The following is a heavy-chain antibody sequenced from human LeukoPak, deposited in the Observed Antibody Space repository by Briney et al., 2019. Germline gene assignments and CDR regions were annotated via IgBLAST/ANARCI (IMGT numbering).Heavy chain of an antibody. V-gene: IGHV3-30*02. CDR3: ARVGIAAAGDPPTG. CDR1: GFTFSSYG. CDR2: IRYDGSNK. Sequence: GGSLRLSCAASGFTFSSYGMHWVRQAPGKGLEWVAFIRYDGSNKYYADSVKGRFTISRDNAKNSLYLQMNSLRAEDTAVYYCARVGIAAAGDPPTGWGQGTLVTISS. D-gene: IGHD6-13*01. J-gene: IGHJ4*02.